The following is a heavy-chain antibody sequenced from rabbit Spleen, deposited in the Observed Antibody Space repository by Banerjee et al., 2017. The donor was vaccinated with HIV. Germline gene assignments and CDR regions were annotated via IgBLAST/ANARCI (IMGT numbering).Heavy chain of an antibody. CDR3: ASAYSDVYFNL. D-gene: IGHD6-1*01. Sequence: QEQLEESGGDLVKPEGSLTLTCTASGFSFSSNAMCWVRQAPGKGLEWIGCIGAGSGTTYYASWAKGRFTISKTSSTTVTLQMTSLTAADTATYFCASAYSDVYFNLWGQGTLVTVS. CDR1: GFSFSSNA. V-gene: IGHV1S45*01. J-gene: IGHJ4*01. CDR2: IGAGSGTT.